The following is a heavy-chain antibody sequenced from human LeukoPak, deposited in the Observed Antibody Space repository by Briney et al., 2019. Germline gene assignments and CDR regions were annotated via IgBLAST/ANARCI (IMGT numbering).Heavy chain of an antibody. CDR3: ARGVYGEPFDY. D-gene: IGHD4-17*01. V-gene: IGHV1-18*01. Sequence: ASVKVSCKASGYTVTSFGISWVRQAPGQGLEWMGWISGYNGNTNYARKLRGRVTVTTDTSTTTAFMELRSLRSDDTAVYYCARGVYGEPFDYWGQGTLVTASS. CDR1: GYTVTSFG. CDR2: ISGYNGNT. J-gene: IGHJ4*02.